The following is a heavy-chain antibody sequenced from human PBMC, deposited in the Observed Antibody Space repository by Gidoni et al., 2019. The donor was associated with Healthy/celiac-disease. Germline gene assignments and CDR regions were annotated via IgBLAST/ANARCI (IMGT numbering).Heavy chain of an antibody. D-gene: IGHD5-12*01. J-gene: IGHJ3*02. CDR2: ISSSSSYI. Sequence: EVQLVESGGGLVKPGGSLRLSCAASGFTFSSYSMNWVRQAPGKGLEWVSSISSSSSYIYYADSVKGRFTISRDNAKNSLYLQMNSLRAEDTAVYYCARDLPVDIVATNHDAFDIWGLGTMVTVSS. CDR3: ARDLPVDIVATNHDAFDI. CDR1: GFTFSSYS. V-gene: IGHV3-21*01.